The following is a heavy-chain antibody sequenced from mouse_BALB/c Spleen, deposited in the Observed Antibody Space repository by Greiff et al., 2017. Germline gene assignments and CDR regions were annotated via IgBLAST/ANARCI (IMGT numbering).Heavy chain of an antibody. CDR1: GFTFIDYY. Sequence: EVQVVESGGGLVQPGGSLRLSCATSGFTFIDYYMSWVRQPPGKALEWLGFIRNKANGYTTEYSASVKGRFTISRDNSQSILYLQMNTLRAEDSATYYCARDTDYWGQGTTLTVSS. CDR2: IRNKANGYTT. J-gene: IGHJ2*01. V-gene: IGHV7-3*02. CDR3: ARDTDY.